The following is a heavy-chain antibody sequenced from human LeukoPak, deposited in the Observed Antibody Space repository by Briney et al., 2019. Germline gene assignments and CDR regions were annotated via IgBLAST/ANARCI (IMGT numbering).Heavy chain of an antibody. V-gene: IGHV3-23*01. Sequence: GGTLRLSCAASGFSFSIYGMSWVRQAPGKGLHWLSAISANGINTYYADSVKGRFTISRDNSKNTLYLQMNSLRVEDTAVYYCAKGGAVSSKSITMVRGTRRYYYYMDVWGKGTTVTISS. J-gene: IGHJ6*03. CDR2: ISANGINT. D-gene: IGHD3-10*01. CDR1: GFSFSIYG. CDR3: AKGGAVSSKSITMVRGTRRYYYYMDV.